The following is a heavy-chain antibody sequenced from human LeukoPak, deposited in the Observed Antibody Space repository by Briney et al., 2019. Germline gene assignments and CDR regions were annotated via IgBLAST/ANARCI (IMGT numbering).Heavy chain of an antibody. Sequence: GASVKVSCKASGYTFNNYGISWVRQAPGQGLEWMGWIGAYNGDTNYAQKLQGRISVTTDTSTSTAYMELRSLSSDDTAVYYCARDGTGEATAGFDYWGQGTLVTVSS. V-gene: IGHV1-18*01. CDR3: ARDGTGEATAGFDY. J-gene: IGHJ4*02. D-gene: IGHD6-13*01. CDR1: GYTFNNYG. CDR2: IGAYNGDT.